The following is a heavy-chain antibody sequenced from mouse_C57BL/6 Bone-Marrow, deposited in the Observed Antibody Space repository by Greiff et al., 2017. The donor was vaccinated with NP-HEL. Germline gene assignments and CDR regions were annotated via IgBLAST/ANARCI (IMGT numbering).Heavy chain of an antibody. CDR3: ARGYFEIYYAMDY. J-gene: IGHJ4*01. CDR1: GYTFTSYW. D-gene: IGHD2-14*01. CDR2: IYPSDSET. Sequence: QVQLQQPGAELVRPGSSVKLSCKASGYTFTSYWMDWVKQRPGQGLEWIGNIYPSDSETHYNQKFKDKATLTVDKSSSTAYMQLSSLTSEDSAVYYCARGYFEIYYAMDYWGQGTSVTVSS. V-gene: IGHV1-61*01.